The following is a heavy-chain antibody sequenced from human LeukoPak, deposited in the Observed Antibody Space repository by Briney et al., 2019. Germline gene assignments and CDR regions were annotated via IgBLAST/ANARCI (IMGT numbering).Heavy chain of an antibody. D-gene: IGHD2-2*01. CDR3: ARDGCSSTSCYFPYYFDY. CDR2: ISYDGSNK. Sequence: GGSLRLSCAASGFTFSSYAMHWVRQAPGKGLEWVAVISYDGSNKYYADSVKGRFTISRDNSKNTLYLQMNRLRAEDTAVYYCARDGCSSTSCYFPYYFDYWGQGTLVTVSS. V-gene: IGHV3-30*04. CDR1: GFTFSSYA. J-gene: IGHJ4*02.